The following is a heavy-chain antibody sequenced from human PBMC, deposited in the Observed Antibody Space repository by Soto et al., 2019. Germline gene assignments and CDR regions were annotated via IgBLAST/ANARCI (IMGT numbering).Heavy chain of an antibody. CDR2: IWYDGSNK. J-gene: IGHJ2*01. CDR3: ARPYTAMSDWYFDL. Sequence: GGSLRLSCAASGFTFSSYAMSWVRQAPGKGLEWVAVIWYDGSNKYYADSVKGRFTISRDNSKNTLYLQMNSLRAEDTAVYYCARPYTAMSDWYFDLWGRGTLVTVSS. V-gene: IGHV3-33*08. D-gene: IGHD5-18*01. CDR1: GFTFSSYA.